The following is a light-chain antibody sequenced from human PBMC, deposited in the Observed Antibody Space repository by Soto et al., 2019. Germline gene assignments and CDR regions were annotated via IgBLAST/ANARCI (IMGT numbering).Light chain of an antibody. Sequence: EIVLTQSPATLSLSPGERATLSCRASQSVNSQLAWYQQKPGQAPRLLIYDASNRATGIPARFSGSETGTDFTLTISSREHSYSAVYYCRQRERWPITFGAENKV. CDR2: DAS. CDR1: QSVNSQ. V-gene: IGKV3-11*01. CDR3: RQRERWPIT. J-gene: IGKJ4*01.